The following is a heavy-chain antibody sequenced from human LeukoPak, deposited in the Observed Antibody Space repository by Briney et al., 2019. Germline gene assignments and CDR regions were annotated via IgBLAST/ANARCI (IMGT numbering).Heavy chain of an antibody. CDR3: APHAGLIAAAPNWFDP. Sequence: SGGSLRLSCAAPGFTFSSFAMTWVRQAPGKGLEWVSAISGTGGSTYYADSVKGRFTISRDNSKNTLYLQMNSLRAEDTAVYYCAPHAGLIAAAPNWFDPRGQGTLVTVSS. D-gene: IGHD6-13*01. CDR1: GFTFSSFA. CDR2: ISGTGGST. J-gene: IGHJ5*02. V-gene: IGHV3-23*01.